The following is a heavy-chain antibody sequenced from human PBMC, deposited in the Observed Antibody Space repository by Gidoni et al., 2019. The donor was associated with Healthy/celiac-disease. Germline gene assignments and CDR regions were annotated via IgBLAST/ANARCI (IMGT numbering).Heavy chain of an antibody. CDR2: INHSGST. CDR1: GGSFSGYY. V-gene: IGHV4-34*01. J-gene: IGHJ6*03. D-gene: IGHD6-6*01. Sequence: QVQLQQWGAGLLKPSEPLSLTCAVYGGSFSGYYWNWIRQPPGKGLEWIGEINHSGSTNYNPSLKSRVTISVDTSKNQFSLKLSSVTAADTAVYNCARGSVAGRLSYMDVWGKGTTVTVSS. CDR3: ARGSVAGRLSYMDV.